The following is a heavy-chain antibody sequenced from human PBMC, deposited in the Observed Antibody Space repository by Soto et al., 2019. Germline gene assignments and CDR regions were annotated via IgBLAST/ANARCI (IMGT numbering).Heavy chain of an antibody. J-gene: IGHJ4*02. CDR3: ARLGGVVAASDFDY. CDR2: IYYSGST. D-gene: IGHD2-15*01. CDR1: GDSISTSVHY. Sequence: SETLSLTCTVSGDSISTSVHYWGWVRQPPGKGLEWVGTIYYSGSTYYNPSLKSRLTISIHTSENQFSLKLTSVTAADTAVYYCARLGGVVAASDFDYWGQGTLVTVSS. V-gene: IGHV4-39*01.